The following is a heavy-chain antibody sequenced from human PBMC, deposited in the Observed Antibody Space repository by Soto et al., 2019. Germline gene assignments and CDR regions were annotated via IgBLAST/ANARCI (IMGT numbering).Heavy chain of an antibody. CDR1: GGSFSSSTYY. CDR2: MYSGGNT. D-gene: IGHD3-22*01. V-gene: IGHV4-39*01. J-gene: IGHJ5*02. CDR3: ARQPYDSTGYYYGA. Sequence: QLQLQESGPGLVKPSETLSLTCTVSGGSFSSSTYYWGWIRQPPGKGLEWIWSMYSGGNTYYNPSLKSRVTVSVDTSKNHFSLKLTSVTAADTAMYYCARQPYDSTGYYYGAWGQGTLVTVSS.